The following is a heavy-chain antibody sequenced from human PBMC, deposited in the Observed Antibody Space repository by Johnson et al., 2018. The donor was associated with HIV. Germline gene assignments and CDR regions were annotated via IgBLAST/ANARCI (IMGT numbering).Heavy chain of an antibody. CDR2: IYSGVST. Sequence: VQLVESGGGLVQPGGSLRLSCVGSSNYKSWVRQAPGKGLEWVSVIYSGVSTYYADSVKGRFTISRDTSKNMLYLQMNSLRPEDTAVYYCTRGSFTDDAFDVWGLGTMVTVSS. J-gene: IGHJ3*01. V-gene: IGHV3-66*02. D-gene: IGHD1-26*01. CDR1: SNY. CDR3: TRGSFTDDAFDV.